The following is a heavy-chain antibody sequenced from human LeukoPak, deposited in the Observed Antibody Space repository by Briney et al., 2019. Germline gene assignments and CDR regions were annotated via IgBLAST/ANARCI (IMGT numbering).Heavy chain of an antibody. J-gene: IGHJ4*02. CDR3: AKGDSITDY. D-gene: IGHD2-21*01. Sequence: PGGSLRLSCAASGFTFSSFAMSWVRQPPGKGLEWVSFISGSSRTIYYADSVKGLFTISRDNSRNTVYLQMNSLRAEDTAVYYCAKGDSITDYWGQGTLVTVSS. CDR2: ISGSSRTI. V-gene: IGHV3-23*01. CDR1: GFTFSSFA.